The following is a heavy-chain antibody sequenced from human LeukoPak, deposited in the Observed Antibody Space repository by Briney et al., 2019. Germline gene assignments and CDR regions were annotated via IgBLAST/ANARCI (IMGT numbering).Heavy chain of an antibody. CDR3: AKGRTAVRDTFDI. D-gene: IGHD1-1*01. CDR2: MSGSGGTS. V-gene: IGHV3-23*01. J-gene: IGHJ3*02. Sequence: GGSLRLSYVASGFTFTSYSMSWVRQAPGKGLEWVSAMSGSGGTSAYADSVRGRFTISRDNSKNTLSLQMSSLRAEDTALYYCAKGRTAVRDTFDIWGQGTVVTVSS. CDR1: GFTFTSYS.